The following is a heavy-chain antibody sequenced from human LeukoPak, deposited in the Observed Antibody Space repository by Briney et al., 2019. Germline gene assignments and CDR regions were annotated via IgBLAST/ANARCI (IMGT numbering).Heavy chain of an antibody. J-gene: IGHJ5*02. Sequence: SETLSLTCTVSGGSISSSSYYWGWIRQPPGKGLEWIGSIYYSGSTYYNPSLKSRVAISVDTSKYQFSLKLSSVTAADTAVYYCARPTYSSSSIWFDPWGQGTLVTVSS. CDR2: IYYSGST. CDR1: GGSISSSSYY. CDR3: ARPTYSSSSIWFDP. D-gene: IGHD6-6*01. V-gene: IGHV4-39*01.